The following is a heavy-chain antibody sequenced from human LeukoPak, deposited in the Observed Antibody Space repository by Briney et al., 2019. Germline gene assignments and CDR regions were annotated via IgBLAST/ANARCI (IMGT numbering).Heavy chain of an antibody. CDR2: ISTYNGNT. CDR1: GYTFATYG. J-gene: IGHJ4*02. Sequence: ASVKVSCKASGYTFATYGISWVRQAPGQGLEWMGWISTYNGNTNYPRKLQGRVTMTADTSTSTAYMELRSLRSDDTALYYCARDVGASGFDYWGQGTLVTVSS. V-gene: IGHV1-18*01. CDR3: ARDVGASGFDY. D-gene: IGHD1-26*01.